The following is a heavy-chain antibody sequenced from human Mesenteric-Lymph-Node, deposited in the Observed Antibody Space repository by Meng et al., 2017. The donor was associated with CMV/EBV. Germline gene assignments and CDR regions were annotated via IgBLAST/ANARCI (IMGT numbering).Heavy chain of an antibody. CDR1: GGSFSGYF. CDR2: INQSGIT. V-gene: IGHV4-34*01. D-gene: IGHD5-12*01. CDR3: AIGDSGYGLLEY. Sequence: SQTPSLTCGVYGGSFSGYFWSWIRQPPGKGLEWIGEINQSGITKYHPPLKSRGTISVDTSKNQFSLKVTSVTAAETAGYFRAIGDSGYGLLEYWGQGTLVTVSS. J-gene: IGHJ4*02.